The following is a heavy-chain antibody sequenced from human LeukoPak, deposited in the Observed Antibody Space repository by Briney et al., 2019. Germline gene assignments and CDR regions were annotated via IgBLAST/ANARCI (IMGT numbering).Heavy chain of an antibody. CDR1: GYTLTELS. V-gene: IGHV1-24*01. Sequence: ASVKVSCKVPGYTLTELSMHWVRQAPGKGLEWMGGFDPEDGETIYAQKFQGRVTMTEDTSTDTAYMELSSLRSEDTAVYYCATNLLWFGDTPYGMDVWGQGTTVTVSS. D-gene: IGHD3-10*01. J-gene: IGHJ6*02. CDR2: FDPEDGET. CDR3: ATNLLWFGDTPYGMDV.